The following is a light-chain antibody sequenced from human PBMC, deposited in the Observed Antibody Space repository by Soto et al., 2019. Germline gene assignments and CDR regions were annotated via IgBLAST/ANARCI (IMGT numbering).Light chain of an antibody. V-gene: IGKV3-15*01. J-gene: IGKJ5*01. CDR1: HSVSRTY. Sequence: EIVLTQSPDTLSFSPGERATLSCRASHSVSRTYLAWYQQKPGQAPRLLIYDASTRATGIPARFSGSGSGTEFTLTISSLQSGDFAVYYCQQYNNWPPITFGQGTRLE. CDR3: QQYNNWPPIT. CDR2: DAS.